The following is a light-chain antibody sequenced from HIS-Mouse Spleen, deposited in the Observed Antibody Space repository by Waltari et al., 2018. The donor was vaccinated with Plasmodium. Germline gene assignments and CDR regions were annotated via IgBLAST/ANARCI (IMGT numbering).Light chain of an antibody. V-gene: IGLV2-8*01. CDR3: SSYAGSNNWV. Sequence: QSALTQPPSASGSPGQSVTISCTGTSRDVGGYNYVSWYQPHPGKAPNLMIYEVSKRPSGVPDRFSGSKSANTASLTVSGLQAEDEADYYCSSYAGSNNWVFGGGTKLTVL. CDR1: SRDVGGYNY. CDR2: EVS. J-gene: IGLJ3*02.